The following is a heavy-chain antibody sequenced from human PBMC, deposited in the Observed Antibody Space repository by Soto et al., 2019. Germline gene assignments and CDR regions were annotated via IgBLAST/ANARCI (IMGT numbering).Heavy chain of an antibody. J-gene: IGHJ6*02. D-gene: IGHD3-10*01. CDR2: INHSGST. Sequence: PSETLSLTCAVYGGSFSGYYWSWIRQPPGKGLEWIGEINHSGSTNYNPSLKSRVTISVDTSKNHFSLKLSFVTAADTVVFYCARVGRTVTMVRGVITHYYYYYGMDVWGQGTTVTVSS. CDR1: GGSFSGYY. V-gene: IGHV4-34*01. CDR3: ARVGRTVTMVRGVITHYYYYYGMDV.